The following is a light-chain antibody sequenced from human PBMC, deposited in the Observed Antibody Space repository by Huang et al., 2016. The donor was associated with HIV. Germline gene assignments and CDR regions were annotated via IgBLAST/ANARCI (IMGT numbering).Light chain of an antibody. V-gene: IGKV3-15*01. J-gene: IGKJ1*01. CDR1: QSVRSN. CDR3: QQYNNWPPA. CDR2: GAS. Sequence: EIVMTQSPATLSVSPGERATLSCRASQSVRSNLAWYQQKPVQAPRLLIYGASTRATGIPARFSGSGSGTEFTLTISSLQSEDFAVYNCQQYNNWPPAFGQGTKVEIK.